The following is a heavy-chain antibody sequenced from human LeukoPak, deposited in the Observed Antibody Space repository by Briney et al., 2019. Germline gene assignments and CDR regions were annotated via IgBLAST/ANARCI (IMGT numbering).Heavy chain of an antibody. CDR3: ARVGTGGWYFDY. V-gene: IGHV1-18*01. Sequence: ASVKVSCKASGYTFTSYGISWVRQAPGQGLEWMGWISTYNGHTNYARKVQGRVTMTTDTSTSTAYMELRSLRSDDTAVYYCARVGTGGWYFDYWGQGTLVTVSS. CDR1: GYTFTSYG. D-gene: IGHD6-19*01. CDR2: ISTYNGHT. J-gene: IGHJ4*02.